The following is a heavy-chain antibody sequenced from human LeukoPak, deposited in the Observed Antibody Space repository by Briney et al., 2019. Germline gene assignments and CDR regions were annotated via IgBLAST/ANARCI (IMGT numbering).Heavy chain of an antibody. Sequence: KPSETLSLTCAVSGYSISSGYYWGWIRQPPGKGLEWIGSIYHSGSTYYNPSLKSRVTISVNTSKNQFSLKLSSVTAADTAVYYCARHAEGYSGYDRGRYYYYYRDVWGKGTTVTVSS. V-gene: IGHV4-38-2*01. CDR3: ARHAEGYSGYDRGRYYYYYRDV. CDR2: IYHSGST. J-gene: IGHJ6*03. CDR1: GYSISSGYY. D-gene: IGHD5-12*01.